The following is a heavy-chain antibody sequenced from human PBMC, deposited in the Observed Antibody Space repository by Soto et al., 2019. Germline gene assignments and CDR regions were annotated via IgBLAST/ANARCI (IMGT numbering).Heavy chain of an antibody. CDR2: INPNSGGT. CDR3: ARGVTTGDHLYFDY. Sequence: ASVKVSCKASGYTFTGYYMHWVRQAPGQGLEWMGWINPNSGGTNYAQKFQGWVTMTRDTSISTAYMELSRLRSDDTAVYYCARGVTTGDHLYFDYWGQGTLVTVSS. V-gene: IGHV1-2*04. D-gene: IGHD7-27*01. CDR1: GYTFTGYY. J-gene: IGHJ4*02.